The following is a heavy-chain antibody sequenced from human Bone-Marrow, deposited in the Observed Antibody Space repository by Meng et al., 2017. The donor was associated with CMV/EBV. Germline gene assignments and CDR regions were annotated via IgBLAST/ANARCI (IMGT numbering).Heavy chain of an antibody. V-gene: IGHV4-38-2*02. D-gene: IGHD3-10*01. Sequence: SETLSLTCTVSGYSISSGYYWGWIRQPPGKGLEWIGSIYHSGSTYYNPSLKSRVTISVDTSKNQFSLKLSSVTAADTAGYYCARVGYAVRGGDWFDPWGQGTLVTVSS. J-gene: IGHJ5*02. CDR2: IYHSGST. CDR1: GYSISSGYY. CDR3: ARVGYAVRGGDWFDP.